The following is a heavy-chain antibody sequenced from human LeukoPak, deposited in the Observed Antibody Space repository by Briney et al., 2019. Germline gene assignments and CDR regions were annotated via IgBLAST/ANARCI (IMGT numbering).Heavy chain of an antibody. Sequence: PGGSLRLSCAASGFTFSSYSMSWVRQAPGKGLEWLANIKQDGSVKYYVDSVKGRFTISRDNAKNSVYLQMNSLRAEDTAVYYCGRTRLPFTLGNWFDPWGQGTLVTVSS. V-gene: IGHV3-7*01. CDR1: GFTFSSYS. J-gene: IGHJ5*02. CDR2: IKQDGSVK. CDR3: GRTRLPFTLGNWFDP. D-gene: IGHD6-25*01.